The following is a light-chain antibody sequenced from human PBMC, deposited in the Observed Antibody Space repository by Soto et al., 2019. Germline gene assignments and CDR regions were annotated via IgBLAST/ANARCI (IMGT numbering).Light chain of an antibody. CDR3: QQRSNWPRA. CDR2: DAS. J-gene: IGKJ4*01. V-gene: IGKV3-11*01. CDR1: QGIINY. Sequence: LTQSPSSLSASVGDRVTITCRASQGIINYLAWYQQKPGQAPRLLIYDASNRATGIPARFSGSGSGTDFTLTISSLEPEDFAVYYCQQRSNWPRAFGGGTKVEIK.